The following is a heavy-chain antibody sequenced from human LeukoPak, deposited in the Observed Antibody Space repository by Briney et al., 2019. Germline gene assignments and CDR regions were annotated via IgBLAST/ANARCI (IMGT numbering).Heavy chain of an antibody. CDR2: ISYCGGT. CDR3: ARRVIMSATGVPDTWLDP. V-gene: IGHV4-59*08. CDR1: GGSISNYY. D-gene: IGHD2-8*02. J-gene: IGHJ5*02. Sequence: SETLSLTCTVSGGSISNYYWNWIRQPPGKGLEWVGHISYCGGTKYNPSLQSRVTISIDTSKNQFSLNLSSVTAADTAVYYCARRVIMSATGVPDTWLDPWGQGILVTVSS.